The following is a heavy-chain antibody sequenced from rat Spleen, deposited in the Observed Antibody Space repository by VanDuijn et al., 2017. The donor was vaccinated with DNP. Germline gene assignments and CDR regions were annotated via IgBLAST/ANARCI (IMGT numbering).Heavy chain of an antibody. Sequence: EVQLVESDGGLVQPGRSLKLSCAASGFTFSDYYMAWVRQAPTKGLEWVATISYDGSSTYYRDSVKGRFTISRDDAKNSLYLQMNSLKSEDTATYCWARSRIPGCFPFACWGQGTLVTVSS. J-gene: IGHJ3*01. D-gene: IGHD1-4*01. CDR3: ARSRIPGCFPFAC. V-gene: IGHV5-29*01. CDR1: GFTFSDYY. CDR2: ISYDGSST.